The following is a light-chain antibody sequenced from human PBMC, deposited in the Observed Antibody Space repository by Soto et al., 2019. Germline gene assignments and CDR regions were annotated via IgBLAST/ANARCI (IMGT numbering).Light chain of an antibody. CDR3: TSYTCSPPLYV. CDR2: DVS. CDR1: RTDVADGYDY. J-gene: IGLJ1*01. Sequence: QPALTQPASVSGSPGQSIAISCTGVRTDVADGYDYVSWYQQHPGQAPQLIIYDVSNRPSGVSDRFSGSKSGNTASLTISGLQAEDEAEYYCTSYTCSPPLYVFGTGTKVTVL. V-gene: IGLV2-14*03.